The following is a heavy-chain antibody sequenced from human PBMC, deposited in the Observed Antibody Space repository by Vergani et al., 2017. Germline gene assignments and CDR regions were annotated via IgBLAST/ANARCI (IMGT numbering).Heavy chain of an antibody. V-gene: IGHV3-9*01. Sequence: VQLVESGGGVVQPGRSLRLSCAASGFTFDDYAMHWVRQAPGKGLEWVSGISWNSGSIGYADSVKGRFTISRDNAKNSLYLQMNSLRAEDTALYYCAKDGYSYGWFDYWGQGTLVTVSS. CDR3: AKDGYSYGWFDY. CDR1: GFTFDDYA. CDR2: ISWNSGSI. J-gene: IGHJ4*02. D-gene: IGHD5-18*01.